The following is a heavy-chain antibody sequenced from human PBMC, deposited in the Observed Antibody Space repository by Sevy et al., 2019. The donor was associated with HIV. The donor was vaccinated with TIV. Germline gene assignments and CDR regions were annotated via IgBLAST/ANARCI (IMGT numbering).Heavy chain of an antibody. CDR1: GGSISSGSYY. CDR3: ARDHIPFYGENYYYCMDV. CDR2: IYTSGST. J-gene: IGHJ6*02. D-gene: IGHD4-17*01. Sequence: SETLSLTCTVSGGSISSGSYYWSWIRQPAGKGLEWIGRIYTSGSTNYNPSLKSRVTMSVDTSKNQFSLKLSSVTAADTAVYYCARDHIPFYGENYYYCMDVWGQGTTVTVSS. V-gene: IGHV4-61*02.